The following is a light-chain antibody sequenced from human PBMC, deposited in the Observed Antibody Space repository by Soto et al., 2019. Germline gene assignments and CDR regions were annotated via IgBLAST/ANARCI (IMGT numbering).Light chain of an antibody. Sequence: DIQMTQSPSSLSASVGDRVTIPCRASQSISSYLNWYQQKPGKAPKLLIYAASSLQSGVKSRFSGSGSGTDFNLTISSLQPEYFATYSCHRSYSTPLTFGGGTKVEIK. J-gene: IGKJ4*01. CDR3: HRSYSTPLT. CDR1: QSISSY. V-gene: IGKV1-39*01. CDR2: AAS.